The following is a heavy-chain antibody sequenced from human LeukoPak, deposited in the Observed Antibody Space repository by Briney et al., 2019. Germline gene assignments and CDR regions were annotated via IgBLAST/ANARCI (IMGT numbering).Heavy chain of an antibody. CDR3: ASSTTVTTNFDY. D-gene: IGHD4-17*01. Sequence: ASVKVSCKASGGTFSSYAISWVRQAPGQGLDWMGGIIPIFGTANYAQKFQGRVTITTDESKSTAYMELSSLRSEDTAVYYCASSTTVTTNFDYWGQGTLVTVSS. CDR1: GGTFSSYA. J-gene: IGHJ4*02. CDR2: IIPIFGTA. V-gene: IGHV1-69*05.